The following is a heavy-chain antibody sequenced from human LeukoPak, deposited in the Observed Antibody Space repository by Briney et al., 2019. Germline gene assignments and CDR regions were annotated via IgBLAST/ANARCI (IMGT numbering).Heavy chain of an antibody. V-gene: IGHV1-2*02. CDR1: GYTFTGYY. J-gene: IGHJ6*03. CDR2: INPNSGGT. Sequence: GASVKVSCKASGYTFTGYYMHWVRQAPGQGLEWMGWINPNSGGTNYAQKFQGRVTMTRDTSISTAYMELSRLRSDDTAVYYCARESLPYYYYYYMDVWGKGITVTVSS. CDR3: ARESLPYYYYYYMDV.